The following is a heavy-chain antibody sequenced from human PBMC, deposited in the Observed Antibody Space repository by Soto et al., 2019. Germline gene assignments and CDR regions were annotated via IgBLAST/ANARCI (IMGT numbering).Heavy chain of an antibody. CDR1: GDYCAIYC. CDR3: ARQGNGAEGFDY. CDR2: FYPGDSDT. V-gene: IGHV5-51*01. D-gene: IGHD4-17*01. Sequence: GEPLRISCNGSGDYCAIYCSGWVLQMPGKGLEWMGIFYPGDSDTRYSPSFQGQVTISADRSISTAYLQWSSLKPSDTAMYYCARQGNGAEGFDYWGQGTLVTVSS. J-gene: IGHJ4*02.